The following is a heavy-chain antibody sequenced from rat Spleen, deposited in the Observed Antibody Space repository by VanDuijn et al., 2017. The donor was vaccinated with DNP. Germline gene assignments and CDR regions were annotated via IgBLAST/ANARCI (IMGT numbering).Heavy chain of an antibody. CDR1: GFSLIDYS. V-gene: IGHV2-6*01. D-gene: IGHD1-3*01. Sequence: QVQLKESGPGMVQPSQTLSLTCTVSGFSLIDYSVYWVRQPPGKVLEWIAAISTGGSTYYNSALKSRLSISRDTSKSQVFLKMNSLQTEDTASYYCTRDFNYGSYFDYWGQGVMVTVSS. CDR3: TRDFNYGSYFDY. CDR2: ISTGGST. J-gene: IGHJ2*01.